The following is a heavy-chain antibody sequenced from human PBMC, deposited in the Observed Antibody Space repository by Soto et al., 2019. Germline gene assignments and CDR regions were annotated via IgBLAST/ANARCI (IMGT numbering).Heavy chain of an antibody. Sequence: PSETLSLTSEVSGASIKSDTWWTGVRQSPGKGLEWIGEIYHNGRAFDNPSLKGRVTISIDKSNNQFSLNLTSVTAADTAVYYCARADSVLVAKGFDLWGQGTLVKVSS. CDR1: GASIKSDTW. CDR3: ARADSVLVAKGFDL. V-gene: IGHV4-4*02. J-gene: IGHJ4*02. CDR2: IYHNGRA. D-gene: IGHD2-8*02.